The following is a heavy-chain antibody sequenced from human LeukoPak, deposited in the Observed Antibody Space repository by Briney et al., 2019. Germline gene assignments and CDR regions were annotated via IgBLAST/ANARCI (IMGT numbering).Heavy chain of an antibody. CDR2: IWYDGSNK. J-gene: IGHJ6*02. CDR3: ARTGYYDSSGYYLAYYYGMDV. V-gene: IGHV3-33*08. D-gene: IGHD3-22*01. CDR1: GFTFSNYW. Sequence: GGSLRLSCAASGFTFSNYWMHWVRQAPGKGLEWVAVIWYDGSNKYYADSVKGRFTISRDNSKNTLYLQMNSLRAEDTAVYYCARTGYYDSSGYYLAYYYGMDVWGQGTTVTVSS.